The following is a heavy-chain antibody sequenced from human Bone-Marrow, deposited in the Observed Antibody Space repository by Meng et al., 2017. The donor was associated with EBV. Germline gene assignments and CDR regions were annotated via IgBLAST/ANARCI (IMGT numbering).Heavy chain of an antibody. J-gene: IGHJ4*02. CDR1: GGSISTGYYY. D-gene: IGHD2-15*01. V-gene: IGHV4-30-4*01. CDR3: ARGSSFCSGGSCFEN. CDR2: MYYNGIT. Sequence: QVELPGAGPGLVKPSQTPVLTCAVSGGSISTGYYYWTWIRQPPGKGLEWIGYMYYNGITYYNPSLKSRVTISGDSSKNQFSLKLTSVTAADTAVYFCARGSSFCSGGSCFENWGQGTLVTVSS.